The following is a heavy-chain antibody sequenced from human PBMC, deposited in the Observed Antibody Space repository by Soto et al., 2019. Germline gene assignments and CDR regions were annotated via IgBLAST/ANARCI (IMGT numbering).Heavy chain of an antibody. CDR3: ASTVVTGY. V-gene: IGHV3-74*01. J-gene: IGHJ4*02. CDR2: INSDGSST. Sequence: EVQLVESGGGLVQPGGSLRLSCAVSGFTFSSDWMHWVRQAPGKGLVWVSRINSDGSSTSYAESVKGRFTISRDNAKNTLYPQMNSLRAEDTAVYYCASTVVTGYWGQGTLVTVSS. D-gene: IGHD2-15*01. CDR1: GFTFSSDW.